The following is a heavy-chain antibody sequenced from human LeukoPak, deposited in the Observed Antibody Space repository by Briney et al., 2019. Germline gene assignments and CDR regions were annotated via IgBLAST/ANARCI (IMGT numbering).Heavy chain of an antibody. Sequence: PSETLSLTCTVSGGSITSNHYYWGWIRQPPGKGLEWIGSISYGGSTHYNPSLKSRVTISVDTSKNQFSLKLSSVTAADTAVYYCAEGSGSFDYWGQGTLVTVSS. CDR2: ISYGGST. V-gene: IGHV4-39*07. CDR3: AEGSGSFDY. CDR1: GGSITSNHYY. J-gene: IGHJ4*02. D-gene: IGHD5-12*01.